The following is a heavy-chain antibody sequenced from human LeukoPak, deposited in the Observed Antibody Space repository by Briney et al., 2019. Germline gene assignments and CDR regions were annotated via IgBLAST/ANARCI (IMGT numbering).Heavy chain of an antibody. CDR3: ARDASNWYFDL. V-gene: IGHV1-46*01. CDR2: INPSGGST. Sequence: ASVKVSCKASGYSFTSYYMHWVRQAPGQGLEWMGIINPSGGSTSYAQKFQGRVTMTRDTSTSTVYMELSSLRSGDTAVYYCARDASNWYFDLWGRGTLVTVSS. CDR1: GYSFTSYY. J-gene: IGHJ2*01. D-gene: IGHD6-6*01.